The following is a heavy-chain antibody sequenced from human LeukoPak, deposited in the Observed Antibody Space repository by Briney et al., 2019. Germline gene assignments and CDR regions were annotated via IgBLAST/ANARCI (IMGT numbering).Heavy chain of an antibody. CDR3: AKHNDGFYYWFDY. V-gene: IGHV3-23*01. D-gene: IGHD1-26*01. J-gene: IGHJ4*02. Sequence: PGGSLRLSCAASGFTFSSYAMSWVRQAPGKGLEWVSAISGSGGSTYYADSVKGRFTISRDNSKNTLYLQMNSLRADDTAVYYCAKHNDGFYYWFDYWGQGTLVTVSS. CDR1: GFTFSSYA. CDR2: ISGSGGST.